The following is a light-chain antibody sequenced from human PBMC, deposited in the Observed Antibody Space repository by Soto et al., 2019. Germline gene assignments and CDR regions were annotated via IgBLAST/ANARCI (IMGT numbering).Light chain of an antibody. CDR2: GNG. J-gene: IGLJ1*01. CDR3: QSYDSSLSGSEV. Sequence: QSVLTQPPSVSVAPGQRVTISCTGSNSKIGAGHDVHWYQQLPGTAPKLLIYGNGNRPSGVPDRFSGSKSGTSASLAITGLQAEDEADYCCQSYDSSLSGSEVFGTGTKVTVL. V-gene: IGLV1-40*01. CDR1: NSKIGAGHD.